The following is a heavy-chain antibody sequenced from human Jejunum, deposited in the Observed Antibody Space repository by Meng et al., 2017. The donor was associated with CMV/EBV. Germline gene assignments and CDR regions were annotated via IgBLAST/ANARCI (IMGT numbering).Heavy chain of an antibody. Sequence: QITFKESGPTLVKPTQTLTLTCTFSGFSLSTSEVGGGWIRQPPGKALEWLAVIYWDDDKRYSPSLKSRLTITKDTSKNQVVLTLTNMDPVDTATYYCALFTRSWFDPWGQGTLVTVSS. CDR3: ALFTRSWFDP. V-gene: IGHV2-5*02. J-gene: IGHJ5*02. CDR2: IYWDDDK. D-gene: IGHD2-2*01. CDR1: GFSLSTSEVG.